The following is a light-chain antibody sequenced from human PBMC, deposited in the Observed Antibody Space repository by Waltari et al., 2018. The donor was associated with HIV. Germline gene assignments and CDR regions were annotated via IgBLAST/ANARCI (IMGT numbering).Light chain of an antibody. J-gene: IGLJ2*01. V-gene: IGLV1-47*01. CDR1: SSNIGTNY. CDR2: RDD. Sequence: QSLLTQPPSASGPPGQRVTLSCSGSSSNIGTNYVYWYQQLTGTAPTLLIYRDDQRPSGVPDRFSASKSGTSASLDISGLRSEDETDYYCVAWDDTLSGPVFGGGTKLTVL. CDR3: VAWDDTLSGPV.